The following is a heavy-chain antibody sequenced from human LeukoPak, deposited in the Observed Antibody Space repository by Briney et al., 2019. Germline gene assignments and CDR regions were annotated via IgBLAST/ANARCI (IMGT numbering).Heavy chain of an antibody. V-gene: IGHV4-39*01. CDR2: IYYSGST. Sequence: PSETLSLTCTVSGGSISSSSYYWGWIRQPPGKGLEWIGSIYYSGSTYYNPSLKSRVAISVDTSKNQFSLKLSSVTAADMAVYYCARHTYGGNSEAFDYWGQGTLVTVSS. J-gene: IGHJ4*02. D-gene: IGHD4-23*01. CDR3: ARHTYGGNSEAFDY. CDR1: GGSISSSSYY.